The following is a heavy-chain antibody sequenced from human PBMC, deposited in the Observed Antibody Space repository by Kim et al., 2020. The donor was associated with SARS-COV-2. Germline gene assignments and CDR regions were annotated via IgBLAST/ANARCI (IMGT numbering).Heavy chain of an antibody. CDR2: FDPEDGET. Sequence: ASVKVSCKVSGYTLTELSMHWVRQAPGKGLEWMGGFDPEDGETIYAQKFQGRVTMTEDTSTDTAYMELSSLRSEDTAVYYCASDPITGTTGDYWGHGTLVTVSS. D-gene: IGHD1-20*01. CDR3: ASDPITGTTGDY. CDR1: GYTLTELS. V-gene: IGHV1-24*01. J-gene: IGHJ4*01.